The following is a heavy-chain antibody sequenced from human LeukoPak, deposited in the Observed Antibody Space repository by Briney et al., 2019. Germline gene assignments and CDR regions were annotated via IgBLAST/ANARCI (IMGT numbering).Heavy chain of an antibody. Sequence: ASVKVSCKASGYTFSRYGITWVRQAPGQGLEWMGWITAYDGNTNFAHNFQARVTMTTDTSTNTAYMELRGLRSDDTAVYYCARQSFIAGDNWNYVLNGDDALDIWGQGAMVTVSS. CDR2: ITAYDGNT. CDR3: ARQSFIAGDNWNYVLNGDDALDI. J-gene: IGHJ3*02. CDR1: GYTFSRYG. D-gene: IGHD1-7*01. V-gene: IGHV1-18*01.